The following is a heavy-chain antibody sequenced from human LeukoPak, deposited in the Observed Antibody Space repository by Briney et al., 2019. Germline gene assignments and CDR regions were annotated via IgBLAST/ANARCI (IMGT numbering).Heavy chain of an antibody. CDR3: ARGDTKDCSSTSCYRSNWFDP. D-gene: IGHD2-2*01. J-gene: IGHJ5*02. CDR2: INHSGST. Sequence: SETLSLTCAVYGGSFSGYYWSWIRQPPGKGLEWIGEINHSGSTNYNPSLKSRVTISVDTSKNQFSLKLSSVTAADTAVYYCARGDTKDCSSTSCYRSNWFDPWGQGTLVTVSS. CDR1: GGSFSGYY. V-gene: IGHV4-34*01.